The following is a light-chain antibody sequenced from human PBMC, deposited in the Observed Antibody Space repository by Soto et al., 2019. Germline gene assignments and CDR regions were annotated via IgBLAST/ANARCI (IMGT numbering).Light chain of an antibody. J-gene: IGLJ1*01. V-gene: IGLV1-47*01. Sequence: QSVLTQPPSASGTPGQGATIPCSGSTSNIGSNYVYWYNQLPGTAPTLLIYRNNPRPSGVPDRFSGSKSGTSASLAISGLRSDDEADYFCATWDDSLTGFYVFGTGTKVTVL. CDR2: RNN. CDR1: TSNIGSNY. CDR3: ATWDDSLTGFYV.